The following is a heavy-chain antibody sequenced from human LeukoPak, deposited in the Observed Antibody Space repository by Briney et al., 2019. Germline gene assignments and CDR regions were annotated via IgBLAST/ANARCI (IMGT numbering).Heavy chain of an antibody. CDR3: AMGATGEYLQY. CDR1: GFTVINNY. D-gene: IGHD1-26*01. Sequence: GGSLRLSCAASGFTVINNYMTWVRQAPGKGLEWVSVIYSGGRTYYADSVKGRFTISRDSYKNTLYLQMDSLRTEDTAVYYCAMGATGEYLQYWGQGTLVTVSS. CDR2: IYSGGRT. V-gene: IGHV3-53*01. J-gene: IGHJ1*01.